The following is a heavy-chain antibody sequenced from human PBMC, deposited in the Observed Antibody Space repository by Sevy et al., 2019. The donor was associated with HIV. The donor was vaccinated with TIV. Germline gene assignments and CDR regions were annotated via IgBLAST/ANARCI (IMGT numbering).Heavy chain of an antibody. CDR2: ISGSGGST. J-gene: IGHJ4*02. CDR1: GFTFSNYA. D-gene: IGHD2-2*01. Sequence: GGSLRLSCAASGFTFSNYAMIWVRQAPGKGLEWVSAISGSGGSTYYADSVKGRFTISRDNSKNTLYLQMNSLRAEDTAVYYCAKSSSYYCSSTSCYPLYFDYWGQGTLVTVSS. V-gene: IGHV3-23*01. CDR3: AKSSSYYCSSTSCYPLYFDY.